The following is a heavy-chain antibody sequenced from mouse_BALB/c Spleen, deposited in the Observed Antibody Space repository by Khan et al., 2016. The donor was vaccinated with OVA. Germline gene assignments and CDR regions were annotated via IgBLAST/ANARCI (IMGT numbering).Heavy chain of an antibody. CDR3: TRHGYVAWFTY. J-gene: IGHJ3*01. D-gene: IGHD2-2*01. CDR1: GYSFTTYY. CDR2: IDPFSGGT. Sequence: VQLKQSGPELMKPGTSVKISCKASGYSFTTYYIHWVMQSHETSLEWIGYIDPFSGGTTYNQKFKGKATLTVDKSSSTADIHRSNLTSEDSAVYYCTRHGYVAWFTYWGQGTLVTVSA. V-gene: IGHV1S135*01.